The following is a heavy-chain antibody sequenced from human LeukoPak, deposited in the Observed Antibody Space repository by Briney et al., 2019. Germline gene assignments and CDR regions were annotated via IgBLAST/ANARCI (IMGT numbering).Heavy chain of an antibody. J-gene: IGHJ4*02. CDR2: IYYSGST. CDR1: GGSISSYY. CDR3: ARQMGFGELRD. Sequence: SETLSLTCTVSGGSISSYYWSWIRQPPGKGLEWIGYIYYSGSTNYNPSLKSRVTISVDTSKNQFSLKLSSVTAADTAVYYCARQMGFGELRDWGQGTLVTVSS. D-gene: IGHD3-10*01. V-gene: IGHV4-59*08.